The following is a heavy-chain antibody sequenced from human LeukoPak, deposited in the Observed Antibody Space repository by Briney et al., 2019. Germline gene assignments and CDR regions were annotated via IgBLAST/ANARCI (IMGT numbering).Heavy chain of an antibody. CDR3: ARGDNWAFDY. J-gene: IGHJ4*02. CDR1: GFTFSSYG. V-gene: IGHV3-30*03. D-gene: IGHD1-20*01. CDR2: ISYDGSNK. Sequence: TGGSLRLSCAASGFTFSSYGMHWVRQAPGKGLEWVAVISYDGSNKYYADSVKGRFTVSRDNTKNSLYLQMNSLRADDMAVYYCARGDNWAFDYWGQGTLVTVSS.